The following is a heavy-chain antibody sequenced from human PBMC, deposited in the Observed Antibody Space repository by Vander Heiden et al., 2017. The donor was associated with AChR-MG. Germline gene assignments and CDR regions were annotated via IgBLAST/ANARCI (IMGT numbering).Heavy chain of an antibody. CDR2: ISTRGTT. D-gene: IGHD2-15*01. CDR1: GGSISSYY. V-gene: IGHV4-4*07. Sequence: QVQLQESGPGLVKPSETLSLTCTVSGGSISSYYRSWLRQPAGKWLEGNGRISTRGTTNDNPSLKSRVTMSGDTSKNHFSMNMSSVTAADTAVYYCARGQWWLDLWGRGTLVTVSS. J-gene: IGHJ2*01. CDR3: ARGQWWLDL.